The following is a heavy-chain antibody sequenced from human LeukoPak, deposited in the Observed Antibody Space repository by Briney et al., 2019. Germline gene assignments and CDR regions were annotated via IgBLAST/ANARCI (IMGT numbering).Heavy chain of an antibody. CDR2: INPNSGGT. CDR3: ARTYSSGWYYYYYYMDV. J-gene: IGHJ6*03. V-gene: IGHV1-2*02. CDR1: GYTFTGYY. Sequence: ASVKVSCKASGYTFTGYYMHWVRQAPGQGLEWMGWINPNSGGTNYAQKFQGRVTMTRDTSIRTAYMELSRLRSDDTAVYYCARTYSSGWYYYYYYMDVWGKGTTVTISS. D-gene: IGHD6-19*01.